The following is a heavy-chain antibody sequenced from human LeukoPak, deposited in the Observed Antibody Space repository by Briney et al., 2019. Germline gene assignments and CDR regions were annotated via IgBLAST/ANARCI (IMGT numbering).Heavy chain of an antibody. J-gene: IGHJ4*02. CDR2: ISAYNGNT. D-gene: IGHD1-14*01. CDR1: GYTFTSYG. Sequence: GASVKVSCKASGYTFTSYGISWVRQAPGQGLEWMGWISAYNGNTNYAQKLQGRVTMTTDTSTSTAYMELRSLRSDDTAVYYCARDLLGTLNRHARFDYWGQGTLVTVSS. V-gene: IGHV1-18*01. CDR3: ARDLLGTLNRHARFDY.